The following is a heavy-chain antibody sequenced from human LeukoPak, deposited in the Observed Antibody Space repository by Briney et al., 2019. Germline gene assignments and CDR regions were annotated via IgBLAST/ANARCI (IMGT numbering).Heavy chain of an antibody. CDR2: ITASGTAM. J-gene: IGHJ4*02. V-gene: IGHV3-48*02. D-gene: IGHD1-26*01. Sequence: GGSLRLSCAASGFTFSSYSMNWVRQAPGKGLEWVSHITASGTAMFYADSVKGRFTISRDNAKNSLYLQMNSLRDEDTAVYYCASSGSYRSDYWGQGTLVTVSS. CDR1: GFTFSSYS. CDR3: ASSGSYRSDY.